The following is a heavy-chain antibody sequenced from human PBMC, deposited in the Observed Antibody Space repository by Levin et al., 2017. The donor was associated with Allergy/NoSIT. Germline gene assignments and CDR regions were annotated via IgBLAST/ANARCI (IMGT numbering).Heavy chain of an antibody. V-gene: IGHV3-30*18. CDR3: AKGGDMDV. D-gene: IGHD3-10*01. CDR2: ITSDGSNK. CDR1: GFSFSIYG. Sequence: LSGGSLRLSCAASGFSFSIYGLHWVRQAPGKGLEWVALITSDGSNKFFADSVKGRFTISRDNFKNTLHLQMDSLRPEDTAVYYCAKGGDMDVWGQGTTVTVSS. J-gene: IGHJ6*02.